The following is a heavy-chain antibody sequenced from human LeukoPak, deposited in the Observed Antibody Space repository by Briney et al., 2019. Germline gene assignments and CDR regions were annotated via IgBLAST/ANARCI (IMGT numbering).Heavy chain of an antibody. CDR1: GYTFTGYY. CDR2: INPNSGGT. Sequence: ASVKVSCKASGYTFTGYYMHWVRQAPGQGLEWMGWINPNSGGTNYAQKFQGRVTMTRGTSISTAYMELSRLRSDDTAVYYCASRRLGYCSSTSCYGAFDIWGQGTMVTVSS. J-gene: IGHJ3*02. V-gene: IGHV1-2*02. CDR3: ASRRLGYCSSTSCYGAFDI. D-gene: IGHD2-2*01.